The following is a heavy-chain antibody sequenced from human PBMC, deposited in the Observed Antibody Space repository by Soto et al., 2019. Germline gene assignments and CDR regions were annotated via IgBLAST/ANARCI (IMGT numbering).Heavy chain of an antibody. CDR2: MNPNSGNT. CDR1: GYTFTRYD. D-gene: IGHD2-2*01. J-gene: IGHJ5*02. V-gene: IGHV1-8*01. Sequence: GASVKVSCKASGYTFTRYDINWVRQATGQGLEWMGWMNPNSGNTGYAQKFQGRVTMTRNTSISTAYMELSSLRSEDTAVYYCARSQGYCSSTSCSYWFDPWAREPWSPSPQ. CDR3: ARSQGYCSSTSCSYWFDP.